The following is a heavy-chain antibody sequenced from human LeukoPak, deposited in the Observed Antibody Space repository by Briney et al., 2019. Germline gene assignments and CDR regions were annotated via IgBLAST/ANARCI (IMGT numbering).Heavy chain of an antibody. J-gene: IGHJ4*02. V-gene: IGHV4-4*07. D-gene: IGHD6-13*01. CDR2: IYTSGST. Sequence: SETLSLTCTVSGGSISSYYWSWIRQPAGKGLEWIGRIYTSGSTNYNPSLKSRVTMSVDTSKNQFSLKLSSVTAADTAVYYCARVVYSSSWYGGYYFDYWGQGTLVTVSS. CDR3: ARVVYSSSWYGGYYFDY. CDR1: GGSISSYY.